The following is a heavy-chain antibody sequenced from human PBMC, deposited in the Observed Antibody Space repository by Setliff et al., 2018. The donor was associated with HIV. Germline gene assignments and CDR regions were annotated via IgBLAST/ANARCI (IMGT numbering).Heavy chain of an antibody. J-gene: IGHJ3*02. CDR1: GFTFSSYW. V-gene: IGHV3-7*03. Sequence: GGSLRLSCEASGFTFSSYWMSWVRQAPGKGLEWVANIKQDGSEKYYVDSVKGRFTISRDNAKNTLYLQMNSLRAEDTAVYYCAKEHSSGWYRGAFDIWGQGTMVTVSS. CDR2: IKQDGSEK. CDR3: AKEHSSGWYRGAFDI. D-gene: IGHD6-19*01.